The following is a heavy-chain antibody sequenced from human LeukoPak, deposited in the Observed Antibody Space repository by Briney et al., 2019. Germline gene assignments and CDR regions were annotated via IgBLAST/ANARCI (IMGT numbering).Heavy chain of an antibody. CDR1: GYTFTSYY. V-gene: IGHV1-46*01. J-gene: IGHJ4*02. Sequence: ASVKVSCKASGYTFTSYYMHWVRRAPGQGLEWMGIINPSGGSTSYAQKFQGRVTMTRDTSTSTVYMELSSLRSEDTAVYYCARDLDDSSGYLVDFDYWGQGTLVTVSS. D-gene: IGHD3-22*01. CDR3: ARDLDDSSGYLVDFDY. CDR2: INPSGGST.